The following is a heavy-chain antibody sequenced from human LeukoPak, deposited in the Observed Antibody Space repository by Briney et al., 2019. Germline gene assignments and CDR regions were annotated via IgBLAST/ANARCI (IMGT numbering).Heavy chain of an antibody. Sequence: QPGGSLRLSCAASGFTFMTYGMHWVRQAPGKGLEWVAFISYDGGKRFFGESVKGRFTIARDNSENTVSLQMNTLKTEDTAVYYCAKGLRWFGDFYFNFFDYWGQGILVTVSS. V-gene: IGHV3-30*18. CDR3: AKGLRWFGDFYFNFFDY. CDR2: ISYDGGKR. D-gene: IGHD3-10*01. CDR1: GFTFMTYG. J-gene: IGHJ4*02.